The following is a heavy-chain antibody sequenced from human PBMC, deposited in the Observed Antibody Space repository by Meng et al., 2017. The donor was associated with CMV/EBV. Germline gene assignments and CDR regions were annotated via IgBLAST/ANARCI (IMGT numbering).Heavy chain of an antibody. CDR2: INHSGST. V-gene: IGHV4-34*01. CDR3: ARESMVRGED. J-gene: IGHJ4*02. Sequence: QVSSSNGGEGCLMPSRTLSPTCVVYGGSFSGYYWSWIRQPPGKGLEWIGEINHSGSTNYNPSLKSRVTISVDTSKNQFSLKLSSVTAADTAVYYCARESMVRGEDWGQGTLVTVSS. CDR1: GGSFSGYY. D-gene: IGHD3-10*01.